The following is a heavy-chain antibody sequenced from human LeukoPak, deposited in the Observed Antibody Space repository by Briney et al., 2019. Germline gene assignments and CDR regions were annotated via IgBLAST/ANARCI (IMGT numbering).Heavy chain of an antibody. J-gene: IGHJ6*02. V-gene: IGHV3-33*01. CDR1: GFTFSSYG. CDR2: IWYDGSNK. CDR3: AREGTPAAILYYYYGMDV. D-gene: IGHD2-2*01. Sequence: TGGSLRLSCAASGFTFSSYGMHWVRQAPGKGLEWVAVIWYDGSNKYYADSVKGRFTISRDNSKNPLFLQMNSLRAEDTAVYYCAREGTPAAILYYYYGMDVWGQGTTVAVSS.